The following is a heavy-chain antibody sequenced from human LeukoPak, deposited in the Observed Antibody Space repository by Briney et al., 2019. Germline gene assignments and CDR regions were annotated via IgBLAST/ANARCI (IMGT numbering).Heavy chain of an antibody. CDR2: IFPSGGEI. CDR1: GLTFSTFA. Sequence: GGSLRLSCAASGLTFSTFAMIWVRQPPGKGLEWVSSIFPSGGEIHYADSVRGRFTISRDNSKSTLSLQRNSLRVEDTAIYYCATYRQVLLPFESWGQGTLVTVSS. D-gene: IGHD2-8*02. J-gene: IGHJ4*02. CDR3: ATYRQVLLPFES. V-gene: IGHV3-23*01.